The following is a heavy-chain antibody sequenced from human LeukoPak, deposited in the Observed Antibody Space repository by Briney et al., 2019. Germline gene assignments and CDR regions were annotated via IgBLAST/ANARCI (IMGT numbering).Heavy chain of an antibody. Sequence: ASVKVSCKASGGTFSSYAISWVRQAPGQGLEWMGRIIPFLGIANYAQKFQGRVTITADKSTSTAYMELSSLRSEDTAVYYCARGPPGYCSGGSCYYYYYYGMDVWGQGTTVTVSS. D-gene: IGHD2-15*01. CDR3: ARGPPGYCSGGSCYYYYYYGMDV. J-gene: IGHJ6*02. V-gene: IGHV1-69*04. CDR2: IIPFLGIA. CDR1: GGTFSSYA.